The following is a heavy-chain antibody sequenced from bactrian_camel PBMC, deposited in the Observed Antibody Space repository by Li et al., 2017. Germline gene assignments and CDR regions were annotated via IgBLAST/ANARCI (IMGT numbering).Heavy chain of an antibody. CDR1: GSTDSIRY. J-gene: IGHJ6*01. Sequence: VQLVESGGNSVQTGGSLRLSCEVSGSTDSIRYMAWFREAPGKECEGLAVLWIGGATTTYADSVKGRFTISKDIAKNTLYLQMNSLKPEDSAMYLCAILTYCHGGWNPDQDFGFRGQGTQVTVS. D-gene: IGHD5*01. V-gene: IGHV3S1*01. CDR2: LWIGGATT. CDR3: AILTYCHGGWNPDQDFGF.